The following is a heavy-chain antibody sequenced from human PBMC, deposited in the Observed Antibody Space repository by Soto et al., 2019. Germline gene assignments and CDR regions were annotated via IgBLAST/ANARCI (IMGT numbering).Heavy chain of an antibody. V-gene: IGHV4-59*01. D-gene: IGHD4-4*01. J-gene: IGHJ6*02. Sequence: PSETLSLTCPVSGCSISSYYWSWIRQPPGKGLEWIGHIYYSGSTNYNPSLKSRVTISVDTSKNQFSLKLNSVTAADTAVYYCARGPTVSPGGYYYGMDVWGQGTTVTVSS. CDR2: IYYSGST. CDR3: ARGPTVSPGGYYYGMDV. CDR1: GCSISSYY.